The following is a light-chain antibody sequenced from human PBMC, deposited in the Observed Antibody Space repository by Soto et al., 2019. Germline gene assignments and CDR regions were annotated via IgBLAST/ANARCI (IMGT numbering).Light chain of an antibody. V-gene: IGLV2-14*01. CDR1: SSDVGAYNY. Sequence: QSALTQPASVSGSPGQSITVSCTGTSSDVGAYNYVSWYQQHPGKAPKLMIYEVTYRPSGVSHRFSGSKSGNTASLTISGLQAEDEADYYCTSYTNIRPWVFGGGNKLTVL. CDR3: TSYTNIRPWV. CDR2: EVT. J-gene: IGLJ3*02.